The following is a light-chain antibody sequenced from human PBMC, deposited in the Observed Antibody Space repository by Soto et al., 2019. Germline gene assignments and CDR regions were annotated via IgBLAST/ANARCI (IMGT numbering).Light chain of an antibody. V-gene: IGKV1-33*01. CDR1: QGISTY. CDR3: QQYDSPPLT. Sequence: DIQMTQSPSSLSASVEDRVIITCRASQGISTYLNWYQQKPGKAPKLLIYAASNLERGVPSRFSGSGSGTDFTFTISSLQSEDIATYYCQQYDSPPLTFGQGTKVDIK. CDR2: AAS. J-gene: IGKJ2*01.